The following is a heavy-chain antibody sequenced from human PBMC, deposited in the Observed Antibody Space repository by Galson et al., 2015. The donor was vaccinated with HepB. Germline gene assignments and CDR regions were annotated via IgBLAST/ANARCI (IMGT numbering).Heavy chain of an antibody. CDR2: ISYDGSNK. CDR3: AKDGPYYYDSSGYSYFDY. D-gene: IGHD3-22*01. CDR1: GFTFSSYG. V-gene: IGHV3-30*18. J-gene: IGHJ4*02. Sequence: SLRLSCAASGFTFSSYGMHWVRQAPGKGLEWVAVISYDGSNKYYADSVKGRFTISRDNSKNTLYLQMNSLRAEDTAVYYCAKDGPYYYDSSGYSYFDYWGQGTLVTVSS.